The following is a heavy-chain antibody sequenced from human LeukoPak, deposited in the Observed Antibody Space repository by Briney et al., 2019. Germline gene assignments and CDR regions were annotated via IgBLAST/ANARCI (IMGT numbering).Heavy chain of an antibody. D-gene: IGHD3-22*01. V-gene: IGHV1-2*02. Sequence: VASVTVSFKASGYTFTVYYMHWVRQAPGQGLEWMGWINPNSGGTNYAQMVQGRVTMTTDTSTSTAYMELRSLRSDDTAVYYCVRDLGIYYDTSGIFFDYWGQGTLVTVSS. CDR1: GYTFTVYY. CDR2: INPNSGGT. J-gene: IGHJ4*02. CDR3: VRDLGIYYDTSGIFFDY.